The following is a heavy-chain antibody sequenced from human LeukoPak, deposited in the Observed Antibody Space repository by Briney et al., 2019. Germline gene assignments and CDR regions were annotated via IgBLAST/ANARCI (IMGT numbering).Heavy chain of an antibody. D-gene: IGHD4-11*01. CDR1: GGSISSGGYY. V-gene: IGHV4-30-2*01. Sequence: SETLSLTCTVSGGSISSGGYYWSWIRQPPGKGLEWIGYIYHSGSTYYNPSLKSRVTISVDRSKNQFSLKLSSVTAADTAVYYCARDRGYSNSPFDPWGQGTLVTVSS. CDR3: ARDRGYSNSPFDP. CDR2: IYHSGST. J-gene: IGHJ5*02.